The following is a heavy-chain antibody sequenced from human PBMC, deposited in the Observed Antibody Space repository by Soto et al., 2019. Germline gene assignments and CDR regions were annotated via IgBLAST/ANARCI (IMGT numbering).Heavy chain of an antibody. CDR1: GFTFSSHV. CDR2: ISGTGGT. CDR3: AKDRRWAYCSGGICYSPDY. D-gene: IGHD2-15*01. V-gene: IGHV3-23*01. J-gene: IGHJ4*02. Sequence: EVQLWESGGGLVQPGGSLRLSCAVSGFTFSSHVMSWVRQAPGKGLEWVSAISGTGGTYYADSVKGRFTISRDNSKNALYVQMNNLRDEDTAVYYCAKDRRWAYCSGGICYSPDYWGQGTLVIVSS.